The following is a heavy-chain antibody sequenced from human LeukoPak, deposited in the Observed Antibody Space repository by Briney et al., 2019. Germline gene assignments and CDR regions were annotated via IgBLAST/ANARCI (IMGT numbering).Heavy chain of an antibody. J-gene: IGHJ5*02. Sequence: GGSLRLSCAASGFTFSSYGMHWVRQAPGKGLEWVAFIRYDGSNKYYADSVKGRFTISRDNSKNTLYLQMNSLRAEDTAVYYCAKDTTPPKAGFDPWGLGTLVTVSS. CDR2: IRYDGSNK. V-gene: IGHV3-30*02. D-gene: IGHD1-14*01. CDR3: AKDTTPPKAGFDP. CDR1: GFTFSSYG.